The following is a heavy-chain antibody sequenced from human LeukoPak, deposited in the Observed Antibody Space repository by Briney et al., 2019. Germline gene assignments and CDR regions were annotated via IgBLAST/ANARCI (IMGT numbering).Heavy chain of an antibody. D-gene: IGHD6-19*01. CDR3: ARDQCSGWYLDY. CDR1: GFTFSSYA. V-gene: IGHV3-30-3*01. CDR2: ISYDGSNK. J-gene: IGHJ4*02. Sequence: GGSLRLSCAASGFTFSSYAMHWVRQAPGKGLEWVAVISYDGSNKYYADSVKGRFTISRDNSKNTLYLQMNSLRAEDTAVYYCARDQCSGWYLDYWGQGTLVTVSS.